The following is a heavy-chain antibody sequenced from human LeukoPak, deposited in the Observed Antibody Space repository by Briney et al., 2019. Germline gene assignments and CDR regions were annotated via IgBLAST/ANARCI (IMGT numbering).Heavy chain of an antibody. CDR1: ELTFSSYW. V-gene: IGHV3-7*01. Sequence: QTGGSLRLSCAASELTFSSYWMSWVRQAPGKGLEWVANIKQDGGQIYYLDSVKGRFTVSRDNAKNSLYLQMNSLRAEDTAVYYCARLGARQMLEYWGQGTLVTVSS. J-gene: IGHJ4*02. D-gene: IGHD4-17*01. CDR2: IKQDGGQI. CDR3: ARLGARQMLEY.